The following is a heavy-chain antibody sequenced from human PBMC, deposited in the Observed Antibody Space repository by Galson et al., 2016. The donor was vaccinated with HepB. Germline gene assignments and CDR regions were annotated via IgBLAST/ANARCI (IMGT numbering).Heavy chain of an antibody. J-gene: IGHJ4*02. Sequence: SLRLSCAASGFAFTHYWMNWVRQAPGKGLVWVSRISGDGSRVNYADFVKGRVTLSRDNAKNTLYLQMNSLGAEDTAVYYCARDFSSYDEYVDLWGQGTLVTVSS. D-gene: IGHD3-3*01. CDR2: ISGDGSRV. CDR1: GFAFTHYW. CDR3: ARDFSSYDEYVDL. V-gene: IGHV3-74*01.